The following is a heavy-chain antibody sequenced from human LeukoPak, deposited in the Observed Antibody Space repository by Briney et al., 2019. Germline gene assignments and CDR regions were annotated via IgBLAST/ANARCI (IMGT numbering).Heavy chain of an antibody. J-gene: IGHJ4*02. CDR2: IKSKTDGGTT. V-gene: IGHV3-15*01. D-gene: IGHD5-12*01. Sequence: PGGSLRLSCAASGFTFSNAWMSWVRQAPGKGLEWVGRIKSKTDGGTTDYAAPVKGRFTISRDDSKNTLYLQMNSLKTEDTAVYYCTTGVYSGYDFDYWGQGTLVTVSS. CDR3: TTGVYSGYDFDY. CDR1: GFTFSNAW.